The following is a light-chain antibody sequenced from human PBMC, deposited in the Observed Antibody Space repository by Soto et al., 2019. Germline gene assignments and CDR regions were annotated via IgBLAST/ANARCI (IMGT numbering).Light chain of an antibody. CDR1: QSVSSY. V-gene: IGKV3-11*01. CDR2: DAS. J-gene: IGKJ4*01. Sequence: ETVLTQSPATLSLSPGERATLSCRASQSVSSYLAWYQWKPGQAPRLLIYDASNRATGTPARFSGSGSGTDFTLTISSLEPEDFAVYYCQQRSDWPLTFGGGTKVEIK. CDR3: QQRSDWPLT.